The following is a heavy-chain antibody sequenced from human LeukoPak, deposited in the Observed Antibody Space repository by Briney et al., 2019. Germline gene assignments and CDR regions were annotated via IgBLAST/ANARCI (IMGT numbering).Heavy chain of an antibody. Sequence: PGGSLRLSCAASGFTFSSYAMHCVRQAPGKGLEWVAVISYDGSNKYYADSVKGRFTISRDNSKNTLYLRMNSLRAEDTAVYYCARDSFAGGDFWSGYSPFGMDVWGKGTTVTVSS. CDR3: ARDSFAGGDFWSGYSPFGMDV. D-gene: IGHD3-3*01. V-gene: IGHV3-30*04. CDR2: ISYDGSNK. J-gene: IGHJ6*04. CDR1: GFTFSSYA.